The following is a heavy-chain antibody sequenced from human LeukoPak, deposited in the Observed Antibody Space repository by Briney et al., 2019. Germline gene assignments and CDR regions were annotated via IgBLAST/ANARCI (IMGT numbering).Heavy chain of an antibody. V-gene: IGHV3-7*05. D-gene: IGHD7-27*01. CDR1: GFTFSGSA. J-gene: IGHJ4*02. Sequence: GGSLRLSCAASGFTFSGSAMHWVRQASGKGLEWVANIKEDGSDKHYVDSVKGRFTISRDNAKNSLYLQMNSLRAEDTAVYYCAREFWGPDYWGQGTLVTVSS. CDR2: IKEDGSDK. CDR3: AREFWGPDY.